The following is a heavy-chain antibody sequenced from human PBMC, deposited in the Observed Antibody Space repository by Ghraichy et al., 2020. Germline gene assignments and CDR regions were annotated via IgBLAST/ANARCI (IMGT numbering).Heavy chain of an antibody. J-gene: IGHJ6*02. CDR2: ITDSGGSA. Sequence: GESLNISCAASGFTFSSYAMSWVRQGPGKGLEWVSAITDSGGSAYYADPVKGRFTISRDNSKYTLYLQMNSLRVDDTAVYYCAKGWSDMDVWGQGTTVTVSS. CDR3: AKGWSDMDV. D-gene: IGHD3-3*01. V-gene: IGHV3-23*01. CDR1: GFTFSSYA.